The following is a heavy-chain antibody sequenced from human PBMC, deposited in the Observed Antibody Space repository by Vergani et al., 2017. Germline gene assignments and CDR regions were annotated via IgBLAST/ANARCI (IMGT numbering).Heavy chain of an antibody. Sequence: EVQLVESGGGLVKPGGSLRLSCAASGFTFSSYSMNWVRQAPGKGLEWVSCISSSSSHIYYADSVKGRFTISRDNAKNSLYLRMNSLRAEDTAVYYCARDGVNYYDSSGTNDYWGQGTLVTVSS. CDR2: ISSSSSHI. CDR1: GFTFSSYS. D-gene: IGHD3-22*01. J-gene: IGHJ4*02. V-gene: IGHV3-21*01. CDR3: ARDGVNYYDSSGTNDY.